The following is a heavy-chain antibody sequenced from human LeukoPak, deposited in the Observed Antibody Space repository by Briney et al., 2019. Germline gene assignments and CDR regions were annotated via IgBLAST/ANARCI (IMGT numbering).Heavy chain of an antibody. D-gene: IGHD3-22*01. CDR3: VRGSSGSYRPYYYYYGMDV. Sequence: SETLSLTCAVYGGSFSGYYWSWIRQPPGKGLEWIGEINHSGSTNYNPSLKSRVTISVDASKNQFSLKLSSVTAADTAVYYCVRGSSGSYRPYYYYYGMDVWGQGTTVTVSS. J-gene: IGHJ6*02. CDR1: GGSFSGYY. CDR2: INHSGST. V-gene: IGHV4-34*01.